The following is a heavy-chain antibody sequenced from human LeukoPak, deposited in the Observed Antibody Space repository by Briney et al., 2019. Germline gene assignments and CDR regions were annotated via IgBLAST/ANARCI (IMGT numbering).Heavy chain of an antibody. CDR2: ISGNGAAT. Sequence: GGSLRLSCAASGFTFTSNAMSWVRQAPGKGLEWVSAISGNGAATYYADSVKGRFTISRDNSKNTLHLQMNSLRAEDTALYYCAKATTAIVVDNFFDYWGQGTLVSVSS. CDR3: AKATTAIVVDNFFDY. V-gene: IGHV3-23*01. D-gene: IGHD3-22*01. CDR1: GFTFTSNA. J-gene: IGHJ4*02.